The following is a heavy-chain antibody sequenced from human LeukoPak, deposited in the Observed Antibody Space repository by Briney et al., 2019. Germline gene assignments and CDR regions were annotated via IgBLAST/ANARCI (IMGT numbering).Heavy chain of an antibody. V-gene: IGHV3-7*01. Sequence: GGSLRLSCVASGLSLCDYWMDWVRQAPGKGLEWVGNIKQDGSEKYYVDSVKGRFTISRDNAKNSLYLDMNSLRVEDTAIYYCTRDFDPWGQGTLVTVSS. CDR2: IKQDGSEK. CDR1: GLSLCDYW. CDR3: TRDFDP. J-gene: IGHJ5*02.